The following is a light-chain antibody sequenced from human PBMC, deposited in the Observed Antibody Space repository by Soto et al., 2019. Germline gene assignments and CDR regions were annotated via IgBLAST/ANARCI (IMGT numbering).Light chain of an antibody. V-gene: IGKV1-39*01. CDR1: QSISSF. Sequence: DIQMTQSPSSLSASVGDRVTITCRASQSISSFLNWYQKKPGKAPKLLIYAASSLQSGVPSRFSGSGSGTDFTLTISRLEPEDFAVYYCQQSRYSPLSFGGGTKVDIK. J-gene: IGKJ4*01. CDR3: QQSRYSPLS. CDR2: AAS.